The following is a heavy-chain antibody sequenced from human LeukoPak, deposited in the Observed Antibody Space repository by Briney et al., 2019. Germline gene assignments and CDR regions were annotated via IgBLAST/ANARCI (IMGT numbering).Heavy chain of an antibody. CDR3: AELGITMIGGV. CDR2: ISSSGSTI. Sequence: GGSLRLSCAASGITFSSYAMNWVRQAPGKGLEWVSYISSSGSTIYYADSVMGRFTISRDNAKNSLYLQMNSLRAEDTAVYYCAELGITMIGGVWGKGTTVTISS. D-gene: IGHD3-10*02. V-gene: IGHV3-48*03. CDR1: GITFSSYA. J-gene: IGHJ6*04.